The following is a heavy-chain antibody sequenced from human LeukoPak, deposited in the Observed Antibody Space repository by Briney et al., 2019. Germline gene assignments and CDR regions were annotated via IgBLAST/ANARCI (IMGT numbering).Heavy chain of an antibody. D-gene: IGHD3-22*01. CDR1: GGSISSGGYY. CDR2: IYYSGST. J-gene: IGHJ4*02. CDR3: ARVDTAYYYDSSGYYFDY. Sequence: SETLSLTCTVSGGSISSGGYYWSWIRQHPGKGLEWIGYIYYSGSTYYNPSLKSRVTISVDTSKNQFSLKLSSVTAADTAVYYCARVDTAYYYDSSGYYFDYWGQGTLVTVSS. V-gene: IGHV4-31*03.